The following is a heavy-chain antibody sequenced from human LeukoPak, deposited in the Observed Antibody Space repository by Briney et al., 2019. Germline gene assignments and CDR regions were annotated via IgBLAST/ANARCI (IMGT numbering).Heavy chain of an antibody. D-gene: IGHD3-10*01. CDR1: GGSFSGYY. V-gene: IGHV4-34*01. J-gene: IGHJ5*02. Sequence: SETLSLTCAVYGGSFSGYYWSWIRQPPGKGLEWIGEINHSGSTNYNPSLKSRVTISVDTSKNQFSLKLSSMTAADTAVYYCAREVLLWFGESFGWFDPWGQGTLVTVSS. CDR2: INHSGST. CDR3: AREVLLWFGESFGWFDP.